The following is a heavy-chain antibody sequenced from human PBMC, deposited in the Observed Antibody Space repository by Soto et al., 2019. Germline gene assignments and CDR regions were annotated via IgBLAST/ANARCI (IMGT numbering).Heavy chain of an antibody. Sequence: PSETLSLTCPVSGGSISSSSYYWGWIRQPPGKGLEWIGNIYHSGSTYYNPSLKSRVTISVDRSKNQFSLKLSSVAAADTAVYYCARGLVRDWFDPWGQGTLVTVSS. V-gene: IGHV4-39*07. CDR1: GGSISSSSYY. CDR3: ARGLVRDWFDP. D-gene: IGHD6-19*01. CDR2: IYHSGST. J-gene: IGHJ5*02.